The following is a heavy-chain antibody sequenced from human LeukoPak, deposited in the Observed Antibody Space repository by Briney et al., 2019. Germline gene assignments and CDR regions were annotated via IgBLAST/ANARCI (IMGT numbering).Heavy chain of an antibody. CDR2: ISAYSGNT. CDR1: GYTFTNYG. J-gene: IGHJ5*02. V-gene: IGHV1-18*01. D-gene: IGHD1-26*01. CDR3: AREWYSGTYGWFDP. Sequence: ASVKVSCKASGYTFTNYGMSWVRQAPGQGLEWMGWISAYSGNTNYAQNLQGRITMTTDTSTSTAYVEMRRLESDDTAVYYCAREWYSGTYGWFDPWGQGTLVTVSS.